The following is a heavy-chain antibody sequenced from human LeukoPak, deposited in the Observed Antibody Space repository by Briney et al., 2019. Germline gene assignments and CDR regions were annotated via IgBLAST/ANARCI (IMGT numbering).Heavy chain of an antibody. V-gene: IGHV1-8*03. CDR2: MNPNSGNT. J-gene: IGHJ4*02. CDR1: GYTFTSYD. Sequence: ASVKVSCKASGYTFTSYDINWVRQATGQGLEWMGWMNPNSGNTGYAQKFQGRVTITRNTSISTAYMELSSLRSEDTAVYYCARGSHYGGNSGKRIFDYWGQGALVTVSS. D-gene: IGHD4-23*01. CDR3: ARGSHYGGNSGKRIFDY.